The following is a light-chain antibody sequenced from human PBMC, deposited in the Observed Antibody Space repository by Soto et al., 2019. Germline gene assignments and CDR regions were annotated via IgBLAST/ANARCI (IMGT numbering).Light chain of an antibody. V-gene: IGLV2-8*01. J-gene: IGLJ2*01. Sequence: QSALTQPPSASGSPGQSVTISCTGTSSDVGGYNYVSWYQQHPGKAPKLMIYEVSKRPSGVPDRFSGSKSGNTASLTVSGLQDEDEDDYYCSSYAGSNMVVFGGGTKLTVL. CDR3: SSYAGSNMVV. CDR2: EVS. CDR1: SSDVGGYNY.